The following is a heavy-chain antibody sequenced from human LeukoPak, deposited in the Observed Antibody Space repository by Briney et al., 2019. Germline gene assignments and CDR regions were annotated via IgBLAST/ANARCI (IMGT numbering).Heavy chain of an antibody. V-gene: IGHV3-30*02. J-gene: IGHJ4*02. Sequence: GGSLRLSCAASGFTVSSNYMHWVRQAPGQGLEWVAFIPYDGSNEYYADSVKGRFTISRDNSKNTLYLQMNSLRAEDTAVYYCAKGGADIAVLPAAIPFDYWGQGTLVTVSS. CDR1: GFTVSSNY. CDR2: IPYDGSNE. CDR3: AKGGADIAVLPAAIPFDY. D-gene: IGHD2-2*02.